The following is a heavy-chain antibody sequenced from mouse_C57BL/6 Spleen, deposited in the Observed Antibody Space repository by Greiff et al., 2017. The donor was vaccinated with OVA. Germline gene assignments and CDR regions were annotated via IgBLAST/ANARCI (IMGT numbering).Heavy chain of an antibody. J-gene: IGHJ2*01. Sequence: VQLQQSGPELVKPGASVKISCKASGYAFSSSWMNWVKQRPGKGLEWIGRIYPGDGDTYYNGKYKGKATLTADKSYSTAYMQLSSLTSEDSAVYFCALGHFDYWGQGTTLTVSS. CDR3: ALGHFDY. CDR2: IYPGDGDT. CDR1: GYAFSSSW. D-gene: IGHD3-3*01. V-gene: IGHV1-82*01.